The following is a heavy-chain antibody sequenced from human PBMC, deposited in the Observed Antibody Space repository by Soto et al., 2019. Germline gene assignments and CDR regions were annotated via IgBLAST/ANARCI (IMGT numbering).Heavy chain of an antibody. CDR1: GGSISSNY. CDR3: ARYRREAVAGYTLDN. CDR2: VYNSGST. J-gene: IGHJ4*02. V-gene: IGHV4-59*01. Sequence: PSETLSLTCTVSGGSISSNYWTWMRQPPGKGLEWIGYVYNSGSTNYNPSLKSRVTISEDTSKSQFSLKVNSMTAADTAVYYCARYRREAVAGYTLDNWGQGTLVTVSS. D-gene: IGHD6-13*01.